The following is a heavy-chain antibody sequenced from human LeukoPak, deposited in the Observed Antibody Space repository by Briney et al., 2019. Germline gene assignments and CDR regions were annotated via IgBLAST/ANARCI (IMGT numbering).Heavy chain of an antibody. CDR3: ARDRIKSGSYYFDY. CDR2: ISGRSSTI. Sequence: GGSLRLSCAASAFTFSDYSMNWVRQAPGRGPEWISYISGRSSTIYYADSVKGRFTISRDNAKNSMYLQMNSLRAEDTAVYYCARDRIKSGSYYFDYWGQGTLVTVSS. V-gene: IGHV3-48*01. D-gene: IGHD1-26*01. CDR1: AFTFSDYS. J-gene: IGHJ4*02.